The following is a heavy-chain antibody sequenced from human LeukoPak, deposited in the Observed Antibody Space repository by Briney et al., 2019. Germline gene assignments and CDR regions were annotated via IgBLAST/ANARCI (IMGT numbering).Heavy chain of an antibody. D-gene: IGHD1-26*01. CDR2: ISGSGSST. J-gene: IGHJ4*02. V-gene: IGHV3-23*01. CDR3: AKEIGTYSKTPLDY. Sequence: WGSLRLSCAASGFTFSNYAMSWVRQAPGKGLEWVSAISGSGSSTYYADSVKGRFTISRDNSKNTLHLQMNSLRAEDTAMYYCAKEIGTYSKTPLDYWGEGTLVTSSA. CDR1: GFTFSNYA.